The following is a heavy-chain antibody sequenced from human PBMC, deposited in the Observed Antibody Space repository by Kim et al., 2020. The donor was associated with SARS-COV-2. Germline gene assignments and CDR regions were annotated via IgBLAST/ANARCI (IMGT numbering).Heavy chain of an antibody. D-gene: IGHD7-27*01. CDR1: GGSITSDY. V-gene: IGHV4-59*01. J-gene: IGHJ2*01. CDR3: ARGKLGAWYFDL. CDR2: IYYNGNT. Sequence: SETLSLTCTVSGGSITSDYWSWIRQPPGKGLEWIGYIYYNGNTNYTPSLKSRGTISLDTSKNQISLKLSSLTAADTAVYYCARGKLGAWYFDLWGRGTL.